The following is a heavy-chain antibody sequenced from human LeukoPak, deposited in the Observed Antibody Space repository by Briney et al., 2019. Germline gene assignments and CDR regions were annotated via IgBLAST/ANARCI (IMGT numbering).Heavy chain of an antibody. D-gene: IGHD6-6*01. CDR3: ASGSSSGGYYYYYYMDV. J-gene: IGHJ6*03. V-gene: IGHV1-8*01. CDR1: GYTFTSYD. Sequence: GASVTVSCKASGYTFTSYDINWVRQATGQGLEWMGWMNPNSGNTGYAQKFQGRVTITRNTSISTAYMELSSKRSEDTAVYYCASGSSSGGYYYYYYMDVWGKGTTVTVSS. CDR2: MNPNSGNT.